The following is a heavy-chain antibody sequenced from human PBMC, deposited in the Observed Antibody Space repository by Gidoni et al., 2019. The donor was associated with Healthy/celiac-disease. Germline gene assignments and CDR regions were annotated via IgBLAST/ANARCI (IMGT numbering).Heavy chain of an antibody. J-gene: IGHJ6*02. D-gene: IGHD3-10*01. V-gene: IGHV4-34*01. CDR3: ARERFRGMDV. Sequence: VQLQQWGAGLLTPSDTLSLTCAVYGGSFSGYYWSWIRHPPGQGLEWIGEINHSGSTNYHPALKSRVTISVDTSKNQFSLKRSAVTAADTAVYYCARERFRGMDVWGQGTTVTVSS. CDR2: INHSGST. CDR1: GGSFSGYY.